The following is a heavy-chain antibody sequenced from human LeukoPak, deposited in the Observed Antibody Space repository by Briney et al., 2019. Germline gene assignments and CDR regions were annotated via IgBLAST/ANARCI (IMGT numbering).Heavy chain of an antibody. Sequence: SETLSLTCTVSGGSISSYYWSWIRQPPGKGLEWIGYIYYSGSTYYNPSLKNRVTISVDTSKNQFSLRLSSVTAADTAVYYCARDPRIQLWLPYYYGMDVWGQGTTVTVSS. V-gene: IGHV4-59*12. J-gene: IGHJ6*02. CDR2: IYYSGST. CDR1: GGSISSYY. CDR3: ARDPRIQLWLPYYYGMDV. D-gene: IGHD5-18*01.